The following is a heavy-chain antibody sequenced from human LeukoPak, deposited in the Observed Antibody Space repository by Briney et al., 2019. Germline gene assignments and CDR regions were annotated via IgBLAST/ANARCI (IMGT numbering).Heavy chain of an antibody. Sequence: KPSETLSLTCTVSGGSISNYYWSWLRQPAGKGLEWIGRIYISGTTDYNPSLKSRVTMSADTSKNQFSLKLTSVTAADTAVYFCARDPQSVEGSAYWGQGTLVTVSS. CDR1: GGSISNYY. D-gene: IGHD3-10*01. CDR3: ARDPQSVEGSAY. V-gene: IGHV4-4*07. CDR2: IYISGTT. J-gene: IGHJ4*02.